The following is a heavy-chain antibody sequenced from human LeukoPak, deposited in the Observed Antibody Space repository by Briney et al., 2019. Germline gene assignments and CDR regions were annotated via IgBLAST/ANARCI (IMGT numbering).Heavy chain of an antibody. V-gene: IGHV4-34*01. J-gene: IGHJ3*02. Sequence: SETLSLTCAVYGGSFSGYYWSWIRQPPGKGLEWIGEINHSGSTNYNPSLKSRVTISVDTSKNQFSLKLSSVTAADTAVYYCYCTTMGYYDSSGYYMFDAFDIWGQGTMVTVSS. CDR1: GGSFSGYY. CDR2: INHSGST. D-gene: IGHD3-22*01. CDR3: YCTTMGYYDSSGYYMFDAFDI.